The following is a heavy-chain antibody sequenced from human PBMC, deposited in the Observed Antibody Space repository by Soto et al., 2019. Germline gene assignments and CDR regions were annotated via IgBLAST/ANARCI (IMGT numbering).Heavy chain of an antibody. Sequence: ASVKVSCKASGYTFTSYGISGVRQAPGQGLEWMGWISAYNGNTNYAQKLQGRVTMTTDTSTSTAYMELRSLRSDDTAVYYCAREPPDSSGSYFDYWGQGTLVTVSS. CDR1: GYTFTSYG. V-gene: IGHV1-18*04. CDR3: AREPPDSSGSYFDY. CDR2: ISAYNGNT. D-gene: IGHD3-22*01. J-gene: IGHJ4*02.